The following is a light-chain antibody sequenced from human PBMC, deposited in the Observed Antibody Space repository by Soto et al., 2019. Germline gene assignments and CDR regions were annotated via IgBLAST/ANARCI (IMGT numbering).Light chain of an antibody. CDR1: SSDIGSYNL. CDR3: SSYAGSRTYVV. Sequence: QSALTQPASVSGSPGQSITISCTGSSSDIGSYNLVSWYQKEPGKAPKLVIYEAYKRPSGVSASFSGSKSGNTASLTISGLQAEDEADYYCSSYAGSRTYVVFGGGTQLTVL. J-gene: IGLJ2*01. CDR2: EAY. V-gene: IGLV2-23*01.